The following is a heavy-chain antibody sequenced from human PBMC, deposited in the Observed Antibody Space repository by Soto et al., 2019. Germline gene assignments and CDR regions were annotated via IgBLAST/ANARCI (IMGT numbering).Heavy chain of an antibody. CDR3: AKDCPLSVGVVVPAAKYRGGSCFGAFDI. D-gene: IGHD2-2*01. CDR1: GFTFSSYA. V-gene: IGHV3-23*01. CDR2: ISGSGDST. J-gene: IGHJ3*02. Sequence: QLGGSLRLSCAASGFTFSSYAMSWVRQAPGKGLEWVSAISGSGDSTYYADSVKGRFTISRDNSKNTLYLQMNSLRAEDTAVYYCAKDCPLSVGVVVPAAKYRGGSCFGAFDIWGQGTMVTVSS.